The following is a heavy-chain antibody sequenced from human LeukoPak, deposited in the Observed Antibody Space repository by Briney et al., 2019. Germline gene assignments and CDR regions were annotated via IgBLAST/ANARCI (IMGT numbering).Heavy chain of an antibody. Sequence: ETLSLTCTVSGGSISTGDYYWSWVRQAPGEGLEWVSAINGGGDDTRYADSVRGRFTISRDNSKNTVSLQMNSLRVEDTALYFCAKSDCGSYGCKLLNYWGQGTLVTVSS. D-gene: IGHD3-3*01. J-gene: IGHJ4*02. CDR3: AKSDCGSYGCKLLNY. CDR2: INGGGDDT. CDR1: GGSISTGDYY. V-gene: IGHV3-23*01.